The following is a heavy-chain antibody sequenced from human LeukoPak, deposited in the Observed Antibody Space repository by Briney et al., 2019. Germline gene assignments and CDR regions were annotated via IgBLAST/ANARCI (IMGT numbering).Heavy chain of an antibody. Sequence: GGSLRLSCAASGFTFRNYGMHWVRQAPGKGLEWVSAISGSGGSTYYADSVKGRFTISRDNSKNTLYLQMNSLRAEDTAVYYCAKDGSVVVAATPDYWGQGTLVTVSS. CDR1: GFTFRNYG. J-gene: IGHJ4*02. V-gene: IGHV3-23*01. CDR3: AKDGSVVVAATPDY. D-gene: IGHD2-15*01. CDR2: ISGSGGST.